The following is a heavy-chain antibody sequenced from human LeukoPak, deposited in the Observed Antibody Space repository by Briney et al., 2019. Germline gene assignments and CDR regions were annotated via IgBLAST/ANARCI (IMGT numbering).Heavy chain of an antibody. J-gene: IGHJ4*02. CDR3: AKDGGLWVSAHWGDS. Sequence: PGGSLRLSCTASGFTFSSYTMTWVRQAPGKWLKWVSTITTGDGNTYYADSVKGRFTVSRDDSKNTLYLQMNSLRAEDTAVYYCAKDGGLWVSAHWGDSWGRGTLVTVSS. V-gene: IGHV3-23*01. CDR1: GFTFSSYT. CDR2: ITTGDGNT. D-gene: IGHD7-27*01.